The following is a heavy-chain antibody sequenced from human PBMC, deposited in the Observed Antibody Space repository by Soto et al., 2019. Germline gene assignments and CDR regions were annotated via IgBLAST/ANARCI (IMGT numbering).Heavy chain of an antibody. CDR3: ARRDIYGHQAPY. Sequence: QVQLQESGPGLVKPSETLSLTCSVSGGSISGSSYYWGWIRQPPGKGLEWIGSIYHSGSTYDNPSLKSRVXXXVXPSKNQFSLKLSSVTAADTAVYYCARRDIYGHQAPYWGQGTLVTVSS. V-gene: IGHV4-39*01. D-gene: IGHD2-15*01. CDR2: IYHSGST. CDR1: GGSISGSSYY. J-gene: IGHJ4*02.